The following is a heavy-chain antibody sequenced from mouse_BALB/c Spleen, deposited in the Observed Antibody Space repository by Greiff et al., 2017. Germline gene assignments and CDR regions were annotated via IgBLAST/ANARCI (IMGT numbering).Heavy chain of an antibody. Sequence: EVHLVESGPGLVKPSQSLSLTCSVTGYSITSGYYWNWIRQFPGNKLEWMGYISYDGSNNYNPSLKNRISITRDTSKNQFFLKLNSVTTEDTATYYCARDTPYGNPFAYWGQGTLVTVSA. CDR3: ARDTPYGNPFAY. CDR1: GYSITSGYY. CDR2: ISYDGSN. J-gene: IGHJ3*01. V-gene: IGHV3-6*02. D-gene: IGHD2-10*02.